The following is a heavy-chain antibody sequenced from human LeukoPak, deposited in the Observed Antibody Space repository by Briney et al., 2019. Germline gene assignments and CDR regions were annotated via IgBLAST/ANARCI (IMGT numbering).Heavy chain of an antibody. D-gene: IGHD4-23*01. CDR1: GDSITSSY. V-gene: IGHV4-59*08. J-gene: IGHJ4*02. CDR2: ISYTGSS. Sequence: SETLSLTCIVSGDSITSSYWSWVRQPPGEGLDWIGHISYTGSSKCNPSLGSRVAISADTSRNQFSLKMTYVTAADTAVYYCARQENDYSANPRVVFDYWGQGILVTVSS. CDR3: ARQENDYSANPRVVFDY.